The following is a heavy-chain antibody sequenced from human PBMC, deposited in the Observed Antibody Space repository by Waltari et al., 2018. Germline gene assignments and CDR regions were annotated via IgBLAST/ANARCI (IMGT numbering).Heavy chain of an antibody. CDR3: ASKAGIAAAGFDY. V-gene: IGHV4-59*01. D-gene: IGHD6-13*01. CDR1: GGSISRYY. Sequence: QVQLQESGSGLVKPSETLSLTCNVSGGSISRYYWSWIRQPPGKGLEWIGYIYYSGSTNYTPALKSRVTISVDTSKNQFSLKLSSVTAADTAVYYCASKAGIAAAGFDYWGQGTLVTVSS. J-gene: IGHJ4*02. CDR2: IYYSGST.